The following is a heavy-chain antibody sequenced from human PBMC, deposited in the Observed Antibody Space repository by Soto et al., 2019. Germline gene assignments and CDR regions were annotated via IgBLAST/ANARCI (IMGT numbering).Heavy chain of an antibody. CDR1: GGSFSGYY. Sequence: SETLSLTCAVYGGSFSGYYWSWIRQPPGKGLEWIGEINHSGSTNYNPSLKSRVTISVDTSKNQFSLKLSSVTAADTAVYYCARANGPLGYFDYWGQGTLVTVSS. CDR2: INHSGST. D-gene: IGHD2-8*01. CDR3: ARANGPLGYFDY. V-gene: IGHV4-34*01. J-gene: IGHJ4*02.